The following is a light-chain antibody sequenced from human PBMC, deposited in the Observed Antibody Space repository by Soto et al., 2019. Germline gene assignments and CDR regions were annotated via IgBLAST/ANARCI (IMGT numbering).Light chain of an antibody. J-gene: IGLJ2*01. V-gene: IGLV2-14*03. Sequence: QSALTQPAPVSGSPGRSVTISCTGTSSDVGDFNYVSWYQHLPGRAPKLIVYDVTNRPSGISYRFSASKSGRTASLTISGLQAEDEAYYYCSSYSSSTTHVVFGGGTKLTVL. CDR1: SSDVGDFNY. CDR3: SSYSSSTTHVV. CDR2: DVT.